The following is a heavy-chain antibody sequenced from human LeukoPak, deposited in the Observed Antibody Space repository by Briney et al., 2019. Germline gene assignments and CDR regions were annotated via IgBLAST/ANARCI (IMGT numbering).Heavy chain of an antibody. J-gene: IGHJ6*03. CDR3: ARLGLGYYYMDV. Sequence: RASVKVSCKSSGGTFSSYAISWVRQAPGQGLEWMGRIIPIFGTANYAQKFQGRVTITTTASTSTAYMELTSPRSEDTAVYYCARLGLGYYYMDVWGKGTTVTVSS. CDR2: IIPIFGTA. D-gene: IGHD5-12*01. V-gene: IGHV1-69*05. CDR1: GGTFSSYA.